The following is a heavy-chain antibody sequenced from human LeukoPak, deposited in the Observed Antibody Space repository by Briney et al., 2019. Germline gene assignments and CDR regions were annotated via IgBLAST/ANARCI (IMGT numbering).Heavy chain of an antibody. D-gene: IGHD6-19*01. CDR3: AKDGAPYSSGWYY. CDR1: GGSFSGYY. CDR2: INHSGST. Sequence: PSETLSLTCAVYGGSFSGYYWSWIRQPPGKGLEWIREINHSGSTNYNPSLKSRVTISVDTSKSQVSLKLSSVTAADTAVYYCAKDGAPYSSGWYYWGQGALVTVSS. J-gene: IGHJ4*02. V-gene: IGHV4-34*01.